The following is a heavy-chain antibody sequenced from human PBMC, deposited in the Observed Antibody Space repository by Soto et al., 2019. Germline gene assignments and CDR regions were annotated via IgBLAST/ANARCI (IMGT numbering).Heavy chain of an antibody. CDR1: GGSISSGGYY. CDR2: IYYSGST. J-gene: IGHJ4*02. Sequence: SETLSLTGTVSGGSISSGGYYWSWIRQHPGKGLEWIGYIYYSGSTYYNPSLKSRVTISVDTSKNQFSLKLSSVTAADTAVYYCARAKGDYVFYYFDYWGQGTLVTVSS. D-gene: IGHD4-17*01. CDR3: ARAKGDYVFYYFDY. V-gene: IGHV4-31*03.